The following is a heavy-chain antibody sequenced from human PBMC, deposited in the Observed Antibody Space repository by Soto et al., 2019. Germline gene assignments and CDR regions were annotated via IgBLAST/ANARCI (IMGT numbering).Heavy chain of an antibody. D-gene: IGHD3-22*01. CDR1: GFTFSRHA. CDR2: VSVSGAAT. V-gene: IGHV3-23*01. Sequence: GAYLTISCAASGFTFSRHAMNWVRQATGKGLEWVSSVSVSGAATYYADSVKGRFTISRDNFKNTLYLEMNSLRAEDTAVYYCAKDREDYFESGGYYECADSFDRWGQGTMVTV. J-gene: IGHJ3*02. CDR3: AKDREDYFESGGYYECADSFDR.